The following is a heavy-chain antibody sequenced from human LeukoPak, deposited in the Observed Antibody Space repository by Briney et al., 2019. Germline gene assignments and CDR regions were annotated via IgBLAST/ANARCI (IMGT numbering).Heavy chain of an antibody. CDR3: ARVGYCSSTSCYSFDY. V-gene: IGHV3-11*06. D-gene: IGHD2-2*01. J-gene: IGHJ4*02. Sequence: KPGGSLRLSCAASGFTFSAYYMSWIRQAPGKGLEWVSYISSSSSYTNYADSVKGRFTISRDNAKNSMYLQMNSLRAEDTAVYYCARVGYCSSTSCYSFDYWGQGTLVSVSS. CDR2: ISSSSSYT. CDR1: GFTFSAYY.